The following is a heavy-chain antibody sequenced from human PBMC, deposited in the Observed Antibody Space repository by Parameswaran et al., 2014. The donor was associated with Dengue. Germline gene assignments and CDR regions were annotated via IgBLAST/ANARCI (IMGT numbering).Heavy chain of an antibody. V-gene: IGHV1-2*02. D-gene: IGHD1-26*01. J-gene: IGHJ4*02. CDR2: INPNSGDT. CDR3: AREGATTNGFDY. Sequence: WVRQAPGQGLEWMGWINPNSGDTNYAQKFQGRVTMTRDTSINTAYMELSRLRSDDTAVYYCAREGATTNGFDYWGQGTLVTVSS.